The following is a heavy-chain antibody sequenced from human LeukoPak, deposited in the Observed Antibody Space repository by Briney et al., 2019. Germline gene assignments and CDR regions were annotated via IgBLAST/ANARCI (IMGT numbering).Heavy chain of an antibody. V-gene: IGHV4-61*05. J-gene: IGHJ6*03. Sequence: SETLSLTCTVSGGSISSSSYYWSWIRQPPGKGLEWIGYIYTSGSTNYNPSLKSRVTISVDTSKNQFSLKLSSVTAADTAVYYCARHRLPYYYYYYYMDVWGKGTTVTVSS. CDR1: GGSISSSSYY. CDR3: ARHRLPYYYYYYYMDV. CDR2: IYTSGST. D-gene: IGHD2-15*01.